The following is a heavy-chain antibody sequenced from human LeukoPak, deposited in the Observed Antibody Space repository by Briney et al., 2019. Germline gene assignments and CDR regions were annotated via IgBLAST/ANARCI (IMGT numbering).Heavy chain of an antibody. CDR1: GSTFSSYW. CDR3: ASCLGYCLSTSLGNDAFDI. Sequence: GGSLRLSCAASGSTFSSYWMSWVRQAPGKGLEWVANIKVDGSEENYVDSVKGRFTISRDNSQSTLYLQMNNLRSEDTAVYYCASCLGYCLSTSLGNDAFDIWGQGALLTVSS. V-gene: IGHV3-7*01. J-gene: IGHJ3*02. D-gene: IGHD2-15*01. CDR2: IKVDGSEE.